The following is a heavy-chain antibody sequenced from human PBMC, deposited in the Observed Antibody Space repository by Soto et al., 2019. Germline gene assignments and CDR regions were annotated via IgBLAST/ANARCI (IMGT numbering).Heavy chain of an antibody. CDR2: IYHSGSA. D-gene: IGHD4-17*01. Sequence: SETLSLTCAVSGGSISSGGYSWSWIRQPPGKGLEWIGYIYHSGSAYYNPSLKSRLTISVDRSNNTFSLKLSSVTAADTAVYYCARAVTTAYYYYGMDVWGQGTTVTVSS. J-gene: IGHJ6*02. CDR1: GGSISSGGYS. V-gene: IGHV4-30-2*01. CDR3: ARAVTTAYYYYGMDV.